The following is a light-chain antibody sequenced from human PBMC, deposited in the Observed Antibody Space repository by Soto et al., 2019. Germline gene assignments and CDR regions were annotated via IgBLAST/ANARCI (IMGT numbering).Light chain of an antibody. CDR2: EAS. J-gene: IGLJ2*01. CDR1: TGAVTSGHY. CDR3: LLTYSGGPV. V-gene: IGLV7-46*01. Sequence: QAVVTQEPSLTVSPGGTVTLTCGSSTGAVTSGHYPYWFQQKPGQAPRTLIYEASNKYSWTPARFSGSLLGGKAALTLSGAQSDDEAEYYCLLTYSGGPVFGGGTKHTLL.